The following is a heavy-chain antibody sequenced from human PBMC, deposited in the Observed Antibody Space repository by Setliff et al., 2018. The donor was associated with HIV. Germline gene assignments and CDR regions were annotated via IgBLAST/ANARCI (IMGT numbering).Heavy chain of an antibody. Sequence: ASVKVSCKASGYTFTDYIIHWVRQAPGQGLEWLGWIKPNSGATDYAQKFQGRVTITRDTSISTSSMELSSLTSDDTALYFCARVGVRVPILGAIPDYFDYWGQGTLVTVSS. D-gene: IGHD2-15*01. CDR3: ARVGVRVPILGAIPDYFDY. J-gene: IGHJ4*02. CDR1: GYTFTDYI. CDR2: IKPNSGAT. V-gene: IGHV1-2*02.